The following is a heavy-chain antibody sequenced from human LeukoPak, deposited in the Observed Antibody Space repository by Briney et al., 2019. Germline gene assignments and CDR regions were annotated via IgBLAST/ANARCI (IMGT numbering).Heavy chain of an antibody. CDR2: ISGYNGNA. CDR3: ARDRDDIVVVPAAYDAFDI. Sequence: ASVKVSCKASGYTFTSYGISWVRQAPGQELEWIGWISGYNGNANYAQKLQGRVTMTTDTSTSTAYMELRSLRSDDTAVYYCARDRDDIVVVPAAYDAFDIWGQGTMVTVSS. J-gene: IGHJ3*02. V-gene: IGHV1-18*01. CDR1: GYTFTSYG. D-gene: IGHD2-2*01.